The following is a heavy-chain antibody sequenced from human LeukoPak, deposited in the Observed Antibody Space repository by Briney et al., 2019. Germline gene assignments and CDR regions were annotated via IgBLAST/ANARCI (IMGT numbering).Heavy chain of an antibody. J-gene: IGHJ4*02. Sequence: QAGGSLRLSCAASGFTFSTYAMHWVRQAPGEGLEWVSYISSSSSTIYYADSVKGRFTISRDNAKNSLYLQMNSLRAEDTAVYYCARDRGGAAAGLSYWGQGTLVTVSS. CDR2: ISSSSSTI. CDR1: GFTFSTYA. CDR3: ARDRGGAAAGLSY. D-gene: IGHD6-13*01. V-gene: IGHV3-48*01.